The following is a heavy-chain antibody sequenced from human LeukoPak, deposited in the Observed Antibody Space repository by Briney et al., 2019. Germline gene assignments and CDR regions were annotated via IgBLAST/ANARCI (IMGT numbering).Heavy chain of an antibody. J-gene: IGHJ4*02. CDR1: GFTVSSYW. D-gene: IGHD6-19*01. V-gene: IGHV3-74*01. Sequence: GGSLRLSCSASGFTVSSYWMHWVRQAPGKGLVWVSRINSDGSSTSYADSVKGRFTISRDNAKKSMYLEMNSLRAEDTAVYYCARPSNEGQWLVGQGVDYWGQGTLVTVSS. CDR2: INSDGSST. CDR3: ARPSNEGQWLVGQGVDY.